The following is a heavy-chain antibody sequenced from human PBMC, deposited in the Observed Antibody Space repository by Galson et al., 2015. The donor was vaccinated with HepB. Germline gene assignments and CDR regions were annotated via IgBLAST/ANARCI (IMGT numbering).Heavy chain of an antibody. Sequence: SLRLSCAASGFTFSGYAMTWARQAPGKGLEWVSTISGSGASTYYTDSVKGRFTISRDKSKNTLQLQMNSLRAEDTAIYYCAIKTGDYYDYWGQGTLVTVSS. CDR2: ISGSGAST. V-gene: IGHV3-23*01. CDR1: GFTFSGYA. CDR3: AIKTGDYYDY. D-gene: IGHD3-10*01. J-gene: IGHJ4*02.